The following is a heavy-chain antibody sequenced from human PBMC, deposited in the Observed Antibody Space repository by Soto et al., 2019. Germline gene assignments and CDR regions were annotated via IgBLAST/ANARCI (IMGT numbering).Heavy chain of an antibody. CDR3: ARILQHDILTGYYLYYFDY. J-gene: IGHJ4*02. CDR2: IFSNDEK. D-gene: IGHD3-9*01. CDR1: GFSLSNARMG. Sequence: QVTLKESGPVLVKPTETLTLTCTVSGFSLSNARMGVSWIRQPPGKALEWLAHIFSNDEKSYSTSLKSRLTYSKNTSKSQGVLTMTNMNPVDTATYYCARILQHDILTGYYLYYFDYWGQGTLATVSS. V-gene: IGHV2-26*01.